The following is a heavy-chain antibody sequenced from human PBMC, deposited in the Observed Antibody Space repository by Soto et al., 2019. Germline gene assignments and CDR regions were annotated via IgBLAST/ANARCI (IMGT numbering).Heavy chain of an antibody. V-gene: IGHV3-21*01. CDR2: IGDTGTFI. CDR1: AFIFSDHS. J-gene: IGHJ4*02. CDR3: ARDQRYLRQGYSDY. Sequence: EVQLVESGGGLVKPGGSLRLSCVGSAFIFSDHSMNWVRQAPGKGLEWVTSIGDTGTFIYYADSVKGRFTISRDNAKNSLFLQMDSLRPEYTAVYYCARDQRYLRQGYSDYWGQGTLVTVSS. D-gene: IGHD4-4*01.